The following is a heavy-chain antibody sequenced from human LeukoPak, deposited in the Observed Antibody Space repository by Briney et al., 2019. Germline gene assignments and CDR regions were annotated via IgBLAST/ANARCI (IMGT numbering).Heavy chain of an antibody. CDR3: ARDYGPYPGCSWFDP. CDR2: INCNGGGT. V-gene: IGHV1-2*02. CDR1: GYTFTGYY. J-gene: IGHJ5*02. Sequence: GASVKVSCKASGYTFTGYYIHWVRQAPGQGLEWMGWINCNGGGTSYAQKFQGRVTMTRDTSISTAYMELDRLTSDDTAVYYCARDYGPYPGCSWFDPWGQGTLVTVSS. D-gene: IGHD2-21*01.